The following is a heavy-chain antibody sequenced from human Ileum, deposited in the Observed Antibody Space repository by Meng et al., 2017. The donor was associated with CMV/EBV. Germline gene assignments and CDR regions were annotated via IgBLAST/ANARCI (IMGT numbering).Heavy chain of an antibody. CDR1: GCTFSSYS. D-gene: IGHD6-13*01. J-gene: IGHJ6*02. CDR3: AGEGGSFTSPYYYYGMDV. V-gene: IGHV3-21*01. CDR2: MSSSSSYI. Sequence: GGSLRLSCAASGCTFSSYSMNWVRQAPGKGLEWVSSMSSSSSYIYYADSVKGRFTISRDNAKNSLYLQMNSLRAEDTAVYYCAGEGGSFTSPYYYYGMDVWGQGTTVTVSS.